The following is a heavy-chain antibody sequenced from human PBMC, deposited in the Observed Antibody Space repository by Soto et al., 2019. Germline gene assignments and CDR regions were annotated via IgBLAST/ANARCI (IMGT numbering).Heavy chain of an antibody. CDR1: GFTFSSYW. CDR3: AREPRCSGGSCSLEY. CDR2: IKQDGSEK. D-gene: IGHD2-15*01. J-gene: IGHJ4*02. Sequence: EVQLVESGGGLVQPGGSLRLSCAASGFTFSSYWMSWVRQAPGKGLEWVANIKQDGSEKYYVDSVKGRFTISRDNAKNSLYLQMNSPRAEDTAVYYCAREPRCSGGSCSLEYWGQGTLVTVSS. V-gene: IGHV3-7*01.